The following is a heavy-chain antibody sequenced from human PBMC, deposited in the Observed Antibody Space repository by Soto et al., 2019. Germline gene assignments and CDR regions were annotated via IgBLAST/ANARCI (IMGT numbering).Heavy chain of an antibody. CDR1: GFTFSNNA. V-gene: IGHV3-30*18. CDR3: AKRKVDGSVSWYALDS. J-gene: IGHJ4*02. Sequence: QVQLVESGGGVVQPGRSLRLSCAASGFTFSNNAMHWVRQAPGKGLEWVAVVLYDGSKTYYADSVKGRFTISRDHSKNTLFLQINSARDEDTALDYCAKRKVDGSVSWYALDSWGQGTLVTVSS. D-gene: IGHD6-13*01. CDR2: VLYDGSKT.